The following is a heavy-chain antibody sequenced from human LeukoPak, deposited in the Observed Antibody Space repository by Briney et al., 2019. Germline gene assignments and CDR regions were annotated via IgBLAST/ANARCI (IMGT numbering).Heavy chain of an antibody. CDR3: ARDQWYSSSWYVDYYYYYMDV. J-gene: IGHJ6*03. Sequence: ASVKVSCKASGYTFTGYYMHWVRQAPGQGLEWMGWINPNSGGTNYAQKFQGRVTMTRDTSISTAYMELSRLRSDDTAVYYCARDQWYSSSWYVDYYYYYMDVWGKGTTVTVSS. V-gene: IGHV1-2*02. D-gene: IGHD6-13*01. CDR2: INPNSGGT. CDR1: GYTFTGYY.